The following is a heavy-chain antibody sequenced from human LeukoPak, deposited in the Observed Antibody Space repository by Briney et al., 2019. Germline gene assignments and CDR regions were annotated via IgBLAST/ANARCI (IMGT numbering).Heavy chain of an antibody. D-gene: IGHD1-26*01. CDR1: GFTFSSYA. CDR2: ISGSST. Sequence: PGGSLRLSCVVSGFTFSSYAMSWVRQAPGKGLEWVSTISGSSTYYADSVKGRFTISRDNSKNTLYLQMNSLRADDTAVYYCAKAGAETRKYFDYWGQGTLVPVSS. J-gene: IGHJ4*02. V-gene: IGHV3-23*01. CDR3: AKAGAETRKYFDY.